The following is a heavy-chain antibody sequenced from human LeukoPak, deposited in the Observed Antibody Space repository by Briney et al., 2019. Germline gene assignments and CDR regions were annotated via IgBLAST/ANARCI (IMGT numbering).Heavy chain of an antibody. CDR2: ISSSSYI. CDR3: ARAHPTAAPFEY. V-gene: IGHV3-21*01. D-gene: IGHD6-13*01. J-gene: IGHJ4*02. CDR1: GFTFSSYS. Sequence: GGSLRLSCAASGFTFSSYSMDWVRQAPGKGLEWVSSISSSSYIYYADSVKGRFTISRDNAKNSLYLQMNSLRAEDTAVYYCARAHPTAAPFEYWGQGTLVTVSS.